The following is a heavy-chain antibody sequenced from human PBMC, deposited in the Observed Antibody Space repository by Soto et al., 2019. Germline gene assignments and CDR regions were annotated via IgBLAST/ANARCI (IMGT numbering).Heavy chain of an antibody. CDR1: GGSFSGYY. V-gene: IGHV4-34*01. J-gene: IGHJ6*02. CDR3: ARGHIVVVPAAILVYYYYGMDV. D-gene: IGHD2-2*02. Sequence: SSETLSLTCAVYGGSFSGYYWSWIRQPPGKGLEWIGEINHSGSTNYNPSLKSRVTISVDTSKNQFSLKLSSVTAADTAVYYCARGHIVVVPAAILVYYYYGMDVWGQGTTVTVSS. CDR2: INHSGST.